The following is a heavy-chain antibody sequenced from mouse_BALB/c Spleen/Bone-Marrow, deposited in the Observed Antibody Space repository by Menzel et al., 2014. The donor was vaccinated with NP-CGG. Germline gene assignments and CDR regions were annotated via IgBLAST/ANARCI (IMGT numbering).Heavy chain of an antibody. D-gene: IGHD1-1*01. J-gene: IGHJ3*01. Sequence: EVQLQQSGGGLVQPGGSLKLSCAASGYDFSRYWMSWVRQAPGKGLEWIGEINPDSSTINYTPSRKDKFIISRDNAKNTLYLQMSKVRSEDTALYDCASLSYYRRFAYWGQGTLVTVSA. CDR1: GYDFSRYW. CDR3: ASLSYYRRFAY. V-gene: IGHV4-1*02. CDR2: INPDSSTI.